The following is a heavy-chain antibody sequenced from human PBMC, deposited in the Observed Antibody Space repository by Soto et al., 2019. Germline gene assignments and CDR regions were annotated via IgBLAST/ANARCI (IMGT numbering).Heavy chain of an antibody. V-gene: IGHV1-18*04. J-gene: IGHJ4*02. Sequence: QVQLVQSGAEVKKPGASVKVSCKASGYTFTSYGISWVRQAPGQGLEWMGWISAYNGNTDYAQKLQGRVTMTTDTTTSTADLELRSMGFEDAAVYYCARDSLGAVPDYWGQGTLVTVSS. CDR1: GYTFTSYG. CDR3: ARDSLGAVPDY. D-gene: IGHD3-16*01. CDR2: ISAYNGNT.